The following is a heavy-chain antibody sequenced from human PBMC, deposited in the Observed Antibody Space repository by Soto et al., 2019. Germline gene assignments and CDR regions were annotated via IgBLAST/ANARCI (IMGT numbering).Heavy chain of an antibody. V-gene: IGHV3-66*01. Sequence: EVQLVESGGDLVQPGGSLRLSCAASGFTVSSNYMSWVRQAPGKGLEWISIIYSAGNTYYADSVKGRFTISRDNSXXXXXXXXXXXXXXXXXXXXXXXXXXXXXXXXXXXXXXDVWGQGTTVTVSS. CDR1: GFTVSSNY. CDR2: IYSAGNT. J-gene: IGHJ6*02. CDR3: XXXXXXXXXXXXXXXXXDV.